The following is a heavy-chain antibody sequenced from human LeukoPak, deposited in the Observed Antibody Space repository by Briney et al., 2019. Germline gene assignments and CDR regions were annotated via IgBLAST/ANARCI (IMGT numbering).Heavy chain of an antibody. CDR2: IYTSGST. V-gene: IGHV4-4*07. CDR3: ARDPVGYGGNSLGVDY. D-gene: IGHD4-23*01. Sequence: SETLSLTCTVSGGSISSYYWSWIRQPAGKGLEWIGRIYTSGSTNYNPSLKSRVTMSVDTSKNQFSLKLSSVTAADTAVYYCARDPVGYGGNSLGVDYWGQGTLVTVSS. J-gene: IGHJ4*02. CDR1: GGSISSYY.